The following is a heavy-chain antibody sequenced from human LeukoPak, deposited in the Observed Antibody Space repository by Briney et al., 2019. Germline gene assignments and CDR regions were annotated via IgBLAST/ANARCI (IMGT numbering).Heavy chain of an antibody. J-gene: IGHJ4*02. CDR2: IHYSGNT. CDR1: GGSSRSGDYF. Sequence: SETLSLTCAVSGGSSRSGDYFWSWIRQPHGKGLEWIGHIHYSGNTYYNPSLKSRVSISVDTSKNQFSLKLSSVTAADTAVYYCARENNDYGGKKAFDYWGQGTLVTVSS. CDR3: ARENNDYGGKKAFDY. D-gene: IGHD4-23*01. V-gene: IGHV4-30-4*01.